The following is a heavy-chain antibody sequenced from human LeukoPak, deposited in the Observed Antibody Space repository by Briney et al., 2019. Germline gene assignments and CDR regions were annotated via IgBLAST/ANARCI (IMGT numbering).Heavy chain of an antibody. V-gene: IGHV4-4*07. CDR2: IYTSGST. CDR1: GGSISSYY. J-gene: IGHJ3*02. Sequence: SETLSLTCTVSGGSISSYYWSWIRQPAGKGLEWIGRIYTSGSTNYNPSLKSRVTMSVDTSKNQFSLKLSSVTAADTAVYYCARVPYYYGSVGDAFDIWGQGTMVTVSS. D-gene: IGHD3-10*01. CDR3: ARVPYYYGSVGDAFDI.